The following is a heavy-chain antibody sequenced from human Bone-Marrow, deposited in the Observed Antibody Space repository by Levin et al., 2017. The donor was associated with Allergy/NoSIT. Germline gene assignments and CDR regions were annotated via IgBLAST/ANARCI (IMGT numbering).Heavy chain of an antibody. CDR2: ISYDGNNI. D-gene: IGHD2/OR15-2a*01. CDR1: GFSFSNFG. CDR3: ARVSGDNSGSATFGAEYFHL. Sequence: GGSLRLSCVASGFSFSNFGMHWVRQAPGKGLEWLGVISYDGNNIYHADSVKGRFTISRDNSKNTLILQMNGLRTEDTAVYYCARVSGDNSGSATFGAEYFHLWGQGTLVTVSS. V-gene: IGHV3-30*03. J-gene: IGHJ1*01.